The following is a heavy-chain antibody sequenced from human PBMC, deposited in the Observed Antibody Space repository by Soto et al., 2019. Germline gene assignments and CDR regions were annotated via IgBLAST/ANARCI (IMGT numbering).Heavy chain of an antibody. CDR3: ARDRQYYQFWSGYQNERPYGMEV. Sequence: SETLSLTCGVYGGSFSGYCWTWIRQAPGKGLEWIGEINHSGGTNYNSSLKSRVTISVDTSKNQLSLTLYSVTAADTAVYYCARDRQYYQFWSGYQNERPYGMEVWGQGTTVTVSS. CDR2: INHSGGT. CDR1: GGSFSGYC. J-gene: IGHJ6*02. D-gene: IGHD3-3*02. V-gene: IGHV4-34*01.